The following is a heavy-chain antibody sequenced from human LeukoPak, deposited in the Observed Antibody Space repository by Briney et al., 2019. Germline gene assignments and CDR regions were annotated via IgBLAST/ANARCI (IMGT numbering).Heavy chain of an antibody. CDR1: GFIFSSYG. CDR3: AKSASGYYLFDY. Sequence: PGGSLRLSCAASGFIFSSYGMSWVRPAPGKGLEWVSAVSGSGDSTNYADSVKGRFTISRDNSKNTLFLQMNSLRAEDTAVYYCAKSASGYYLFDYWGQGTLVTVSS. J-gene: IGHJ4*02. CDR2: VSGSGDST. D-gene: IGHD2/OR15-2a*01. V-gene: IGHV3-23*01.